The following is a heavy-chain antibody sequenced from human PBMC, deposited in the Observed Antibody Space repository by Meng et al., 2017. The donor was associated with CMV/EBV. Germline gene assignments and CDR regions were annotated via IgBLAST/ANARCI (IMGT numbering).Heavy chain of an antibody. CDR1: GFTFSSYS. D-gene: IGHD2-2*02. Sequence: GESLKLSCAASGFTFSSYSMNWVRQAPGKGLEWVSSISSSSSYIYYADSVKGRFTIYRDNAKNSLYLQMNSLRAEDTAVYYCAAYCSSTSCYIWGQGTLVTVSS. CDR3: AAYCSSTSCYI. J-gene: IGHJ4*02. V-gene: IGHV3-21*01. CDR2: ISSSSSYI.